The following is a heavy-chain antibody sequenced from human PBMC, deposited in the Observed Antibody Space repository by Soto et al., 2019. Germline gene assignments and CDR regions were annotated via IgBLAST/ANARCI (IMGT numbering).Heavy chain of an antibody. D-gene: IGHD3-22*01. CDR1: GFTVSSNY. CDR2: IYSGGST. J-gene: IGHJ3*02. Sequence: GGSLRLSCAASGFTVSSNYMSWVRRAPGKGLEWVSVIYSGGSTYYADSVKGRFTISRDNYKNTLYLQMNSLRAEDTAVYYCAREAYYYDSSGYYRRAARYAFDIWGQGTMVTVSS. V-gene: IGHV3-53*01. CDR3: AREAYYYDSSGYYRRAARYAFDI.